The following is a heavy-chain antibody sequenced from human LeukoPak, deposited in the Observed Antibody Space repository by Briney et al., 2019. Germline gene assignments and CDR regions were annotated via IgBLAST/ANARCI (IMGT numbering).Heavy chain of an antibody. D-gene: IGHD4/OR15-4a*01. CDR2: ISAYNGNT. CDR3: ASGGAPTLDY. V-gene: IGHV1-18*01. J-gene: IGHJ4*02. Sequence: ASVKVSCKASGYTFTSYGISWVRQAPGQGLEWMGWISAYNGNTNYAQKFQGRVTITADKSTSTAYMELSSLRSEDTAVYYCASGGAPTLDYWGQGTLVTVSS. CDR1: GYTFTSYG.